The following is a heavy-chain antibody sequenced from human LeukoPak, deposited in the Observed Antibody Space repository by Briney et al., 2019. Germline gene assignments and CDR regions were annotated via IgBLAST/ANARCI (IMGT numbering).Heavy chain of an antibody. D-gene: IGHD2-8*02. Sequence: GGSLRLSCAASGLTFSSFAMTWVRQAPGKGLEWVSGFDGNGPNTYYADSVKGRWTISRDNSRNTLYLEMNSLRPEDTAIYYCAKPRTTGLGWAQFDYWGQGSLVTVSS. CDR3: AKPRTTGLGWAQFDY. V-gene: IGHV3-23*01. CDR2: FDGNGPNT. CDR1: GLTFSSFA. J-gene: IGHJ4*02.